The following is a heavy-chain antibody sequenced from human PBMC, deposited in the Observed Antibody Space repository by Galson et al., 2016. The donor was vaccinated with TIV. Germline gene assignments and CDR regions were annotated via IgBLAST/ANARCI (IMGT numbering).Heavy chain of an antibody. CDR1: GGTFSSST. J-gene: IGHJ4*02. CDR3: ARDGYRFGNYFDF. Sequence: SVKASCKASGGTFSSSTITWVRQAPGQELEWMGIINPSGGSTTYAQKFQGRVTMTRDMSTTTVHMELSSLRSEDTAVYYCARDGYRFGNYFDFWGQGTLVTVSS. D-gene: IGHD5-12*01. CDR2: INPSGGST. V-gene: IGHV1-46*01.